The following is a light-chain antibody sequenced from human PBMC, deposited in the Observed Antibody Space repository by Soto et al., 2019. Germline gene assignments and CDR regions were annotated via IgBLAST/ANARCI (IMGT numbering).Light chain of an antibody. Sequence: DIQMTQSPSTLSASVGDRVTITCRASQSISSWLAWYQQKPGKAPKLLIYKASSLESGVPSRFSGSGSGTEFTLTIISLQHDDFPTYYCQQYNSFPTFGQGTQVAIK. CDR1: QSISSW. CDR2: KAS. CDR3: QQYNSFPT. V-gene: IGKV1-5*03. J-gene: IGKJ1*01.